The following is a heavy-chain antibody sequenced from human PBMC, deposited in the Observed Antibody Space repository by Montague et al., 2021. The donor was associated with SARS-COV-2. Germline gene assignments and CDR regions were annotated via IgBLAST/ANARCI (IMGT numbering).Heavy chain of an antibody. V-gene: IGHV4-59*08. Sequence: SETLSLTCTVSGGSLNNYFWSWIRQPPGKGPEWVGYISDSGSTKYNPSLQSRVTISVDPARNQFSLKLLSVTAADTAFYYCARVDSSGPGEYWGQGIPVSVSS. J-gene: IGHJ4*02. CDR3: ARVDSSGPGEY. CDR2: ISDSGST. CDR1: GGSLNNYF. D-gene: IGHD3-22*01.